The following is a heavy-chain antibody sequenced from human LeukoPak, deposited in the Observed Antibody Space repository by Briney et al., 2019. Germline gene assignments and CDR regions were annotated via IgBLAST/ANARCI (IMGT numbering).Heavy chain of an antibody. CDR1: GFTFSSYG. CDR2: NSGNT. V-gene: IGHV4-39*01. CDR3: ARQTGSGLFILP. J-gene: IGHJ4*02. Sequence: GTLRLSCAASGFTFSSYGMSWVRQAPGKGLEWIGSNSGNTYYNASLKSQVSISIDTSKNQFSLRLTSVTAADTAVYYCARQTGSGLFILPGGQGTLVTVSS. D-gene: IGHD3/OR15-3a*01.